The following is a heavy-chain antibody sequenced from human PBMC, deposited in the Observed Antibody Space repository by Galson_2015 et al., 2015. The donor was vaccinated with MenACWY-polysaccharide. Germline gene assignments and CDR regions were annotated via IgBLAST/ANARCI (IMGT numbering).Heavy chain of an antibody. CDR1: GYDFTTYW. Sequence: QSGAEVKKPGEFLKISCKGSGYDFTTYWVAWVRQMPGKGLEWMGIICPGDSDSTYSPSFQGQVTFSVDKSITTAYLQWASLKASDTSIYYCARLTGPYSYYFYYMDVWGKGTTVTVSS. CDR2: ICPGDSDS. CDR3: ARLTGPYSYYFYYMDV. D-gene: IGHD3-9*01. J-gene: IGHJ6*03. V-gene: IGHV5-51*01.